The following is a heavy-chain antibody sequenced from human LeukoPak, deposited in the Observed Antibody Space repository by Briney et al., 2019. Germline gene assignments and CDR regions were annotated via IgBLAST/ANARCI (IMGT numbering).Heavy chain of an antibody. Sequence: GGSLRLSCAASGFTFITYGMNWVRQAPGKGLEWISFISSGNSPIYYADSVKGRFTISRDNSKNTLYLQMNSLRAEDTAVYYCAKLAVAGTVDYWGQGTLVTVSS. D-gene: IGHD6-19*01. CDR2: ISSGNSPI. CDR1: GFTFITYG. J-gene: IGHJ4*02. V-gene: IGHV3-48*01. CDR3: AKLAVAGTVDY.